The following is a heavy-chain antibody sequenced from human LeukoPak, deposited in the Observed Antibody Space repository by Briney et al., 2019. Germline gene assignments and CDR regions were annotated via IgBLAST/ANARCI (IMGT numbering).Heavy chain of an antibody. J-gene: IGHJ4*02. Sequence: GGSLRLSCAASGFTFSNAWMSWVRQAPGKGLEWVGRIKSKTDGGTTDYAAPVKGSFTISRDDSKNTLYLQMNSLKTEDTAVYYCTTQYYDFWSGYSWYFDYWGQGTLVTVSS. CDR1: GFTFSNAW. CDR2: IKSKTDGGTT. D-gene: IGHD3-3*01. CDR3: TTQYYDFWSGYSWYFDY. V-gene: IGHV3-15*01.